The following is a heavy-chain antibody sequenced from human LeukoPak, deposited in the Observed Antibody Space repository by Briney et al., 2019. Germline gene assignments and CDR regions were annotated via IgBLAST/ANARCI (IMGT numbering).Heavy chain of an antibody. Sequence: PSETLSLTCAVSGYSTSSGYYWGWIRQPPGKGLEWIGSIYHSGSTYYNPSLKSRVTISVDTSKNQFSLKLNSVTAADTAVYYCAIVGNSEYSSSSYWGQGTLVTVSS. CDR3: AIVGNSEYSSSSY. CDR1: GYSTSSGYY. J-gene: IGHJ4*02. V-gene: IGHV4-38-2*01. CDR2: IYHSGST. D-gene: IGHD6-6*01.